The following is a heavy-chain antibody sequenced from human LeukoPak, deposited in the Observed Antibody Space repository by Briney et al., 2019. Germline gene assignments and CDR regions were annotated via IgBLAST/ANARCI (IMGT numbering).Heavy chain of an antibody. Sequence: PSETLSLTCTVSGGSISTSNYYWGWIRQPPGKGLEWIGNIFYSGNTYYNPSLKSRVTISVDTSKNPFSVKLSSVTAADTAVYYCARQYSGDLRNWFDPWGQGTLVTVSS. CDR1: GGSISTSNYY. J-gene: IGHJ5*02. V-gene: IGHV4-39*01. CDR3: ARQYSGDLRNWFDP. CDR2: IFYSGNT. D-gene: IGHD5-12*01.